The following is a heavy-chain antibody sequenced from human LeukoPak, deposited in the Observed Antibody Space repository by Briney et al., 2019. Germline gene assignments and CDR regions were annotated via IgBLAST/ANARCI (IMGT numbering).Heavy chain of an antibody. CDR2: IIPIFGTA. V-gene: IGHV1-69*05. CDR3: AVNSGSYSLLWEYLYYFDY. CDR1: GGTFSSYA. Sequence: SVEVSCKASGGTFSSYAISWVRQAPGQGLEWMGGIIPIFGTANYAQKFQGRVTITTDESTSTAYMELSSLRSEDTAVYYCAVNSGSYSLLWEYLYYFDYWGQGTLVTVSS. J-gene: IGHJ4*02. D-gene: IGHD1-26*01.